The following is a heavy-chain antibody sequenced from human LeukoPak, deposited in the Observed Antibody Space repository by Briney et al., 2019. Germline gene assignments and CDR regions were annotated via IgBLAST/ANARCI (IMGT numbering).Heavy chain of an antibody. Sequence: EPPQTLSLTCTVSGGSISSGDYYWSWIRQPPGKGLEWIGYIYYSGSTYYNPSLKSRVTISVDTSKNQFSLKLSSVTAADTAVYYCARAPTYYDSSAAFDIWGQGTMVTVSS. V-gene: IGHV4-30-4*01. CDR1: GGSISSGDYY. CDR2: IYYSGST. J-gene: IGHJ3*02. CDR3: ARAPTYYDSSAAFDI. D-gene: IGHD3-22*01.